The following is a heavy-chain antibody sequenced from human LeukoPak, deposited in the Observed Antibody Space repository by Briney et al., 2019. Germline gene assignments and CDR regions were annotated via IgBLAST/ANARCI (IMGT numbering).Heavy chain of an antibody. V-gene: IGHV4-39*07. D-gene: IGHD2-15*01. Sequence: SETLSLTCTVSGGSISTSNYYWGWIRQPPGKGLEWIGNIFYSGSTYYSPSLKSRVTISLDTSRNQFSLKLSSVTAADTAVYYCARFGSVVAAIVAYFDYWGQGTLVTVSS. CDR1: GGSISTSNYY. CDR3: ARFGSVVAAIVAYFDY. J-gene: IGHJ4*02. CDR2: IFYSGST.